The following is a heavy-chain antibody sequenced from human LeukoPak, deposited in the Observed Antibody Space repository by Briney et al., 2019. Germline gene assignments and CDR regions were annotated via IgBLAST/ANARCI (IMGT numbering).Heavy chain of an antibody. V-gene: IGHV3-21*01. CDR2: ISSSSSYI. D-gene: IGHD3-10*01. CDR3: ARDSPYGWAFDI. Sequence: PGGSLRLSCAASGFTFSSYSMNWVRQAPGKGLEWVSSISSSSSYIYYADSVKGRFTISRDNAKNSLYLQMNSLRAEDTAVYYCARDSPYGWAFDIWGQGTMVTVSS. J-gene: IGHJ3*02. CDR1: GFTFSSYS.